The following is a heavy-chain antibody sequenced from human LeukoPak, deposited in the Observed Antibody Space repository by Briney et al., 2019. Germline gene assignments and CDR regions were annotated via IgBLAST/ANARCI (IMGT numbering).Heavy chain of an antibody. D-gene: IGHD3-16*01. CDR3: ARQSDVWGSCVN. Sequence: SETLSLTCAVSGGFISSSNWWSWVRQPPGKGLEWIGEIYHSGSTNYNPSLKSRVIISVDMSKNQFSLKLSSVTAADTAVYYCARQSDVWGSCVNWGQGTLVTVSS. CDR2: IYHSGST. J-gene: IGHJ4*02. V-gene: IGHV4-4*02. CDR1: GGFISSSNW.